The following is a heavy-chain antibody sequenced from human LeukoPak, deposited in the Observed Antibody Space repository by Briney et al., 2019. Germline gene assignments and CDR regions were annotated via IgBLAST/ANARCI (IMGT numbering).Heavy chain of an antibody. V-gene: IGHV1-18*01. CDR3: ARDLRCSSTSCYSVPNWFDP. D-gene: IGHD2-2*01. J-gene: IGHJ5*02. CDR1: GYTFTSYG. Sequence: GASVKVSCKASGYTFTSYGISWVRQAPGQGLERMGWISAYNGNTNYAQKLQGRVTMTTDTSTSTAYMELRSLRSDDTAVYYCARDLRCSSTSCYSVPNWFDPWGQGTLVTVSS. CDR2: ISAYNGNT.